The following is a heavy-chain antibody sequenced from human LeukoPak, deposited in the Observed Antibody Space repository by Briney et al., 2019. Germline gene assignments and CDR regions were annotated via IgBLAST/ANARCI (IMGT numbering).Heavy chain of an antibody. Sequence: GGSLRLSCAASGATFSSSGMNWVRQAPGKGLEWVSYISSSSRTIYYADSVKGRFTISRDNAKSSLYLQMNSLRGEDTAVYYCADGDFDYWGQGTLVTVSS. CDR2: ISSSSRTI. CDR3: ADGDFDY. CDR1: GATFSSSG. V-gene: IGHV3-48*01. D-gene: IGHD4-17*01. J-gene: IGHJ4*02.